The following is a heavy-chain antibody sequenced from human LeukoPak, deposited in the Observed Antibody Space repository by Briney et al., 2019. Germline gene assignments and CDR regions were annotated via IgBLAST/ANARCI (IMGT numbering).Heavy chain of an antibody. J-gene: IGHJ6*02. V-gene: IGHV1-8*02. CDR3: ARGVGWLRFWYYYYGMDV. CDR1: GGTFSSYA. CDR2: MNPNSGNT. D-gene: IGHD5-12*01. Sequence: ASVKVSCKASGGTFSSYAISWVRQATGQGLEWMGWMNPNSGNTGYAQKFQGRVTMTRNTSISTAYMELSSLRSEDTAVYYCARGVGWLRFWYYYYGMDVWGQGTTVTVSS.